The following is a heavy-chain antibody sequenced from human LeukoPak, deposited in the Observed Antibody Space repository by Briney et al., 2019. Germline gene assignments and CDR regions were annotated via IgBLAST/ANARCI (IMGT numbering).Heavy chain of an antibody. V-gene: IGHV3-23*01. Sequence: GGSLRLSCAASGFTFSSYAMTWVRQAPGKGLEWVSGLSGSGGITYYADSVKGRFTISRDNSKYTLYLQMNSLRAEDTAVYYCARVSGSYSTIDYWGQGTLVTVSS. CDR1: GFTFSSYA. J-gene: IGHJ4*02. CDR2: LSGSGGIT. CDR3: ARVSGSYSTIDY. D-gene: IGHD1-26*01.